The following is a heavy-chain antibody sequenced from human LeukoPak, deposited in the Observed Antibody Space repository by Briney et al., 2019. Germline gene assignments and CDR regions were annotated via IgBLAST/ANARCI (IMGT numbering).Heavy chain of an antibody. CDR2: ISGSAGSS. V-gene: IGHV3-23*01. D-gene: IGHD2-21*02. Sequence: GGSLRLSCAASGFTFSSYAMSWVRQAPGKGLEWVSVISGSAGSSFSADSVKGRFTISRDNSKNTLYLQMNSLRVEDTAVYYCAKGSAYCGSDCRSLSDHWGQGTPVTVSS. J-gene: IGHJ4*02. CDR1: GFTFSSYA. CDR3: AKGSAYCGSDCRSLSDH.